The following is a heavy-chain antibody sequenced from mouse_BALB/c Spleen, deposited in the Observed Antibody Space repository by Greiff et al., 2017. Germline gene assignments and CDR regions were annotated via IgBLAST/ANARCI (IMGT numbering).Heavy chain of an antibody. D-gene: IGHD3-1*01. CDR3: ARDPLARAPDD. Sequence: EVQLQQSGAELVKPGASVKLSCTASGFNIKDTYMHWVKQRPEQGLEWIGRIDPANGNTKYDPKFQGKATITADTSSNTAYLQLSSLTSEDNAVYYCARDPLARAPDDWGQGTTLTVSS. CDR2: IDPANGNT. CDR1: GFNIKDTY. J-gene: IGHJ2*01. V-gene: IGHV14-3*02.